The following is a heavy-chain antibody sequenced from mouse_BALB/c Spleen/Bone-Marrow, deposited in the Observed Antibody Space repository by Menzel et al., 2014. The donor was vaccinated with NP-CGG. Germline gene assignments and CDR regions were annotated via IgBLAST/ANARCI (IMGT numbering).Heavy chain of an antibody. D-gene: IGHD3-2*01. V-gene: IGHV1-54*01. CDR1: GYAFTNYL. J-gene: IGHJ2*01. CDR3: AREWTARAVDY. Sequence: VQRVGSGAELVRPGTSVKVSCKASGYAFTNYLIEWVKPRPVQGLEWIGVINPGSGGANYNAKFKGKATLTADKSSSTAYMQLSSLTSDDSAVYFCAREWTARAVDYWGQGTTLTVSS. CDR2: INPGSGGA.